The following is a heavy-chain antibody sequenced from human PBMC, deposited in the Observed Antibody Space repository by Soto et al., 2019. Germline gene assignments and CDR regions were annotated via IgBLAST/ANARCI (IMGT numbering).Heavy chain of an antibody. CDR2: TFPILDKT. Sequence: QVQLVQSGAEVKKPGSSVKVSCKAPGDTFSSYSITWVRQAPGQGLELMGRTFPILDKTNYAQNFKGRGAITADESTGTAYMDLSRLTSKDTVVYYCARGFFTSASCYYFDFWGQGTLVTVSS. J-gene: IGHJ4*02. CDR1: GDTFSSYS. D-gene: IGHD2-2*01. V-gene: IGHV1-69*08. CDR3: ARGFFTSASCYYFDF.